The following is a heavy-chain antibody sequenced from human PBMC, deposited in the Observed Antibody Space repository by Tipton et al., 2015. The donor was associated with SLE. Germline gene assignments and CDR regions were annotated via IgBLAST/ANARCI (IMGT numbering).Heavy chain of an antibody. CDR1: GGSISSYY. CDR2: IYYSGST. J-gene: IGHJ4*02. Sequence: TLSLTCAVYGGSISSYYWGWIRQPPGKGLEWIGSIYYSGSTYYNPSLKSRVTISVDTSRNQFSLKLSSVTAADPAVYYCARVNCGGVYYFDYWGQETLVTVSS. CDR3: ARVNCGGVYYFDY. V-gene: IGHV4-39*01. D-gene: IGHD2-21*01.